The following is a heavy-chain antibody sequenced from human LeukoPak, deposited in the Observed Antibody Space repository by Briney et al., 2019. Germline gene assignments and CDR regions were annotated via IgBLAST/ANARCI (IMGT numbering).Heavy chain of an antibody. CDR2: ISTTGSSI. CDR3: ARVSSSWPKTYFDY. CDR1: GFTFSNYE. D-gene: IGHD6-13*01. J-gene: IGHJ4*02. V-gene: IGHV3-48*03. Sequence: GGSLRLSCSASGFTFSNYEMNWIRQAPGKGPEWISYISTTGSSIYYADSVEGRFTISRDNAKNSLYLQMNSLRAEDTAVYYCARVSSSWPKTYFDYWGQGTLVTVSS.